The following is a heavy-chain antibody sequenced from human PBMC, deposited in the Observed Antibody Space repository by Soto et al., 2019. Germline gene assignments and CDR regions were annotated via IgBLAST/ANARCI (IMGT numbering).Heavy chain of an antibody. CDR2: IKPDGSET. J-gene: IGHJ4*02. CDR1: GFTFTNYW. V-gene: IGHV3-7*01. CDR3: ARAMGVFWSGYPDGGFDY. D-gene: IGHD3-3*01. Sequence: EAQLVESGGGLVQPGGSLRLSCAASGFTFTNYWMSWVRQAPGKGLEWVANIKPDGSETYYADSAKGRFIISRDNAKTALSLQMKSMRAEDTALYYCARAMGVFWSGYPDGGFDYWGQGTPVTVSS.